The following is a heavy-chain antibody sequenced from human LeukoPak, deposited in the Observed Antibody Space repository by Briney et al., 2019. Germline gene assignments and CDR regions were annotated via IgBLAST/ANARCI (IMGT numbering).Heavy chain of an antibody. J-gene: IGHJ4*02. CDR1: GGSISSSSYY. Sequence: SETLSLTCTVSGGSISSSSYYWGWIRQPPGKGREWIGSIYYSGSTYYNPSLKSRVTISVDTSKNQFSLKLSSVTAADTAVYYCARLPSRKILTGYYWYFDYWGQGTLVTVSS. D-gene: IGHD3-9*01. V-gene: IGHV4-39*01. CDR2: IYYSGST. CDR3: ARLPSRKILTGYYWYFDY.